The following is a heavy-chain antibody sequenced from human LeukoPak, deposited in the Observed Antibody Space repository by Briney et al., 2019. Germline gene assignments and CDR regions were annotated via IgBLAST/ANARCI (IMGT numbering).Heavy chain of an antibody. D-gene: IGHD4-23*01. CDR1: GYTFTSYY. V-gene: IGHV1-46*01. CDR2: INPSGGST. Sequence: GDSVKVSCXASGYTFTSYYMHWVRQAAGQGLEWMGIINPSGGSTSYAQKFQGRVTMTRDTSTSTVYMELSSLRSEDTAVYYCARDDYGGNSHYWGQGTLVTVSS. J-gene: IGHJ4*02. CDR3: ARDDYGGNSHY.